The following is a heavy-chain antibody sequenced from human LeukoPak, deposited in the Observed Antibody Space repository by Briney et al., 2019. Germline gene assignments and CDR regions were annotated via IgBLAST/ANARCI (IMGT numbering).Heavy chain of an antibody. V-gene: IGHV4-31*03. Sequence: SQTLSLTCTVSGGSISSGDYYWSWIRQHPGKGLEWIGYIYYSGSTYYNPSLKSRVTISVDTSKNQFSLKLSSVTAADTAVYYCAVGYYDSSGYFWFDPWGQGTLVTVSS. CDR3: AVGYYDSSGYFWFDP. CDR1: GGSISSGDYY. CDR2: IYYSGST. J-gene: IGHJ5*02. D-gene: IGHD3-22*01.